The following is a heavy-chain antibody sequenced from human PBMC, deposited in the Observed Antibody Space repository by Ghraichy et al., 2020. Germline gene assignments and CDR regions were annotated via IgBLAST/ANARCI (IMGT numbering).Heavy chain of an antibody. CDR3: AKDRYVSPRYGMAV. CDR2: ISAGGGST. V-gene: IGHV3-23*01. D-gene: IGHD3-10*02. Sequence: LSLTCAASGFTFSTYAMSWVRQAPGHGLEWVSAISAGGGSTYYADSVKGRFTISRDNSKNTLYLQMNSLRAADTSVYYCAKDRYVSPRYGMAVWGQGTTVNVSS. CDR1: GFTFSTYA. J-gene: IGHJ6*02.